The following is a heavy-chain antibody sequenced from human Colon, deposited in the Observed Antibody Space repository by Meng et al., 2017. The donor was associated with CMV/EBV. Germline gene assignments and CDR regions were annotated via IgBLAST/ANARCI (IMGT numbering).Heavy chain of an antibody. CDR1: GLSVSSNY. CDR2: IYVDGST. V-gene: IGHV3-53*01. CDR3: ARDLGGGDYFDY. Sequence: EVPLEGSGGGLIPPGGSMRLSCAASGLSVSSNYMSWVRQAPGKGLEWVSVIYVDGSTYYAESVRGRFTISRDSSTNTVHLHLNSLRDDDSAVYYCARDLGGGDYFDYWGQGTLVTVSS. J-gene: IGHJ4*02. D-gene: IGHD3-16*01.